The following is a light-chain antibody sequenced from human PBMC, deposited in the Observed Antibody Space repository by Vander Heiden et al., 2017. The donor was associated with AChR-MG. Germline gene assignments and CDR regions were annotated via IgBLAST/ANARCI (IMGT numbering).Light chain of an antibody. J-gene: IGLJ2*01. CDR2: KDS. CDR3: QSADSSGAYVV. CDR1: ALPKQY. V-gene: IGLV3-25*03. Sequence: SYELTQPPSVPVPPGQTATITCSGDALPKQYAYWYQQKPGQAPKLVIYKDSERPSGIPERFSGSSSGTTVTLTISGVQAEDEADYYCQSADSSGAYVVFGGGTKVTV.